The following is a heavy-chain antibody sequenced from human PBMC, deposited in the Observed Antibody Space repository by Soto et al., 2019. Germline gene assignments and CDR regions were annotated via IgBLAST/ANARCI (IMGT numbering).Heavy chain of an antibody. J-gene: IGHJ6*02. Sequence: PGGSLRLSCAASGFTFSSYAMSWVRQAPGKGLEWVSAISGSGGSTYYADSVKGRFTISRDTSKNTLYLQMNSLRAEDTAVYYCAKDRYLTLFGVVPDYGIDVWGQGTQVTVSS. V-gene: IGHV3-23*01. CDR1: GFTFSSYA. CDR2: ISGSGGST. D-gene: IGHD3-3*01. CDR3: AKDRYLTLFGVVPDYGIDV.